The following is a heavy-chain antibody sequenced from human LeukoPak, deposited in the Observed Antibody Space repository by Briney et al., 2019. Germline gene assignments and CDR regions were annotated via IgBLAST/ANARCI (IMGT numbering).Heavy chain of an antibody. CDR3: AKGSVPIISSSYFDY. V-gene: IGHV3-7*01. J-gene: IGHJ4*02. CDR1: GFTFSSYW. CDR2: IKQDGSEK. D-gene: IGHD6-13*01. Sequence: GGSLRLSCAASGFTFSSYWMSWVRQAPGKGLEWVANIKQDGSEKYYVDSVKGRFTISRDNAKNSLYLQMNSLRAEDTAVYYCAKGSVPIISSSYFDYWGQGTLVTVSS.